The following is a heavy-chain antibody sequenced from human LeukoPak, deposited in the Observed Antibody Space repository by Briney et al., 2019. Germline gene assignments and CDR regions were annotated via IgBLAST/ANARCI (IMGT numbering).Heavy chain of an antibody. CDR3: AREVDAAAAYNWFDP. V-gene: IGHV4-39*07. Sequence: SETLSLTCTVSGGSISSSSYYWVWIRQPPGKGLEWIGTIDYSGTTYYKPSLKSRVTISVDTSKNQFSLKLSSVTAADTAVYYCAREVDAAAAYNWFDPWGQGTLVTVSS. J-gene: IGHJ5*02. CDR2: IDYSGTT. D-gene: IGHD2-2*01. CDR1: GGSISSSSYY.